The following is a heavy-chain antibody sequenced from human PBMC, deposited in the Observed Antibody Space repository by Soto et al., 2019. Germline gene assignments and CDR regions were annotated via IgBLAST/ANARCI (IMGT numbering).Heavy chain of an antibody. V-gene: IGHV1-46*03. CDR3: ARDGVYYGSGSYSHNWFDP. D-gene: IGHD3-10*01. Sequence: GASVKVSCKASGYTFTSYYMHWVRQAPGQGLEWMGIINPSGGSTSYAQKFQGRVTMTRDTSTSTVYMELSSLRSEDTAVYYCARDGVYYGSGSYSHNWFDPWGQGTLVTVSS. J-gene: IGHJ5*02. CDR1: GYTFTSYY. CDR2: INPSGGST.